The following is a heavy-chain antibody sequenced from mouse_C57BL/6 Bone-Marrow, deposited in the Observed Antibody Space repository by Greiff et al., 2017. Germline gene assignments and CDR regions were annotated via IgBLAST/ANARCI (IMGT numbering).Heavy chain of an antibody. CDR1: GYTFTSYW. CDR2: IDPSDSYT. J-gene: IGHJ3*01. V-gene: IGHV1-59*01. D-gene: IGHD1-3*01. CDR3: ARDGSSFAY. Sequence: QLQQSGAELVRPGTSVKLSCKASGYTFTSYWMHWVKQRPGQGLEWIGVIDPSDSYTNYNQKFKGKATLTVDTSSSTAYMQLSSLTSEDSAVYYCARDGSSFAYWGQGTLVTVSA.